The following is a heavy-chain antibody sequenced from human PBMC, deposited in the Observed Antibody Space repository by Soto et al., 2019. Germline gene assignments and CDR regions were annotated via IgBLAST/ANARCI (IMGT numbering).Heavy chain of an antibody. V-gene: IGHV4-30-2*01. D-gene: IGHD6-6*01. CDR3: AGGIAARPLGY. CDR1: GGSISSGGYS. CDR2: IYHSGST. J-gene: IGHJ4*02. Sequence: QLQLQESGSGLVKPSQTLSLTCAVSGGSISSGGYSWSWIRQPPGKGLEWIGYIYHSGSTYYNPSLTSRVTTSVDRSKNQVSLKPSSVTDAATAVYYCAGGIAARPLGYWGQGTLVTVSS.